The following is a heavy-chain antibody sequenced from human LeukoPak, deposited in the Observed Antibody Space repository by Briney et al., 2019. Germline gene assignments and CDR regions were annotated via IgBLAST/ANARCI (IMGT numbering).Heavy chain of an antibody. CDR2: ISSSGSTI. D-gene: IGHD2-2*01. J-gene: IGHJ3*02. CDR1: GFTFSSYA. Sequence: GGSLRLSCAASGFTFSSYAMNWVRQAPGKGLEWVSYISSSGSTIYYADSVKGRFTISRDNAKNSLYLQMNSLRAEDTAVYYCARGDIVVVPAADDDAFDIWGQGTMVTVSS. V-gene: IGHV3-48*03. CDR3: ARGDIVVVPAADDDAFDI.